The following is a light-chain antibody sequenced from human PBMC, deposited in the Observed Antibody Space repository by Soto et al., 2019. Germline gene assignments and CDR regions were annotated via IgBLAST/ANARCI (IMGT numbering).Light chain of an antibody. CDR1: QSISTY. V-gene: IGKV1-39*01. CDR2: DAS. J-gene: IGKJ4*01. Sequence: DIQMTQSPSSLSASVRDRVTITCRASQSISTYVNWYQQKPGKAPKLLIFDASSSQSGVPSRFSGSGSGTDFTLTISSLQPEDFATYYCQQSYSRPLTFGGGTKVEIK. CDR3: QQSYSRPLT.